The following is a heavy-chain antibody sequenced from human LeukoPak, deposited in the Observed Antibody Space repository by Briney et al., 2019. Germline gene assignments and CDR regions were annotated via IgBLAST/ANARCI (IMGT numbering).Heavy chain of an antibody. CDR3: ARAHVLRYFDWLSPEGHWFDP. D-gene: IGHD3-9*01. CDR2: INHGGST. V-gene: IGHV4-34*01. J-gene: IGHJ5*02. Sequence: SETLSLTCAVYGGSFTGYYWSWIRKPPGKGLEWIGEINHGGSTNYNPSLKSRVTISVDTSKNQFSLKLSSVTAADTAVYYCARAHVLRYFDWLSPEGHWFDPWGQGPLVTVSS. CDR1: GGSFTGYY.